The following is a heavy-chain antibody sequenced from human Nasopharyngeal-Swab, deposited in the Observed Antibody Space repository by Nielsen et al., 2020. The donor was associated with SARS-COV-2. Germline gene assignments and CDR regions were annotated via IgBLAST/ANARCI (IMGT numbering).Heavy chain of an antibody. CDR1: GFTFSSYA. V-gene: IGHV3-23*01. CDR2: ISGSGGST. D-gene: IGHD5-12*01. CDR3: AKVGYPSAFDI. Sequence: GESLKISCAASGFTFSSYAMSWVRQAPGKGLEWVSAISGSGGSTYYADSVKGRFTISRDNSKNTLYLQMNSLRAEGTAVYYCAKVGYPSAFDIWGQGTMVTVSS. J-gene: IGHJ3*02.